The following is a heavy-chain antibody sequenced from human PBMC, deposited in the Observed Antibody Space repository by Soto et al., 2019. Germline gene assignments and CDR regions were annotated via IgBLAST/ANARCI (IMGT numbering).Heavy chain of an antibody. D-gene: IGHD6-13*01. V-gene: IGHV3-23*01. CDR1: GITFSSYA. Sequence: EVQLLESGGALVQPGGSLRLSCADSGITFSSYAMSWVRQAPGKGLEWVSAISGSGGSTYYADSVKGRVTISRDNSKNTRYMQMNSLRAEDTAVYYCAKDPIAAAIHYGMDVWGQGTTVTVSS. CDR2: ISGSGGST. J-gene: IGHJ6*02. CDR3: AKDPIAAAIHYGMDV.